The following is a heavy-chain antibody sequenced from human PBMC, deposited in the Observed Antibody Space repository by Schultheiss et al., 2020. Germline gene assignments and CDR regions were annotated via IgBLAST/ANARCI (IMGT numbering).Heavy chain of an antibody. CDR1: GGSISSSSYY. CDR2: IYYSGST. J-gene: IGHJ5*02. CDR3: ARDRRYPDGKRWFDP. D-gene: IGHD1-14*01. V-gene: IGHV4-39*07. Sequence: SETLSLTCTVSGGSISSSSYYWGWIRQPPGKGLEWIGSIYYSGSTNYNPSLKSRVTISVDTSKNQFSLKLSSVTAADTAVYYCARDRRYPDGKRWFDPWGQGTLVTVSS.